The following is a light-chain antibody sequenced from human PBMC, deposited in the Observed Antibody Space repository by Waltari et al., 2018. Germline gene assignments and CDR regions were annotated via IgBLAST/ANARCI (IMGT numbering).Light chain of an antibody. CDR3: QQYNNWPPIT. J-gene: IGKJ5*01. CDR1: QSVSSN. V-gene: IGKV3-15*01. CDR2: GAS. Sequence: EIVIAPPPATLSVSPGERAALSCRASQSVSSNLAGYQQKPGQAPRLLIYGASTRATGIPARFSGSGSGTEFTLTISSLQSEDFAVYYCQQYNNWPPITFGQGTRLEIK.